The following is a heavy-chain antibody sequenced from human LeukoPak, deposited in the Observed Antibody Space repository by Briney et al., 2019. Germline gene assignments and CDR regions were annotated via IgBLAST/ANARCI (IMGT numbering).Heavy chain of an antibody. D-gene: IGHD6-13*01. CDR1: GGSFSGYY. CDR3: ARGATGYSSSWYVY. CDR2: INHSGST. V-gene: IGHV4-34*01. J-gene: IGHJ4*02. Sequence: SETLSLTCAVYGGSFSGYYWSWIRHPPGKGLEWIGEINHSGSTNYNPSLKSRVTISVDTSKNQFSLKLSSVTAADTAVYYCARGATGYSSSWYVYWGQGTLVTVSS.